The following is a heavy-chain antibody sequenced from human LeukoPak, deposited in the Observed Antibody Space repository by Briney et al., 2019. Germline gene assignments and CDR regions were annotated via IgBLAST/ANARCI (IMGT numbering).Heavy chain of an antibody. CDR1: GYTFTGYY. Sequence: ASVKVSCKASGYTFTGYYLHWVRQAPGQGLEWVGWINPNSGVTNYAQKFQGGVSMTSDTSISTVYMELSRLGSDDTAVYYCSREDYWGQGTLVTVSS. CDR3: SREDY. V-gene: IGHV1-2*02. J-gene: IGHJ4*02. CDR2: INPNSGVT.